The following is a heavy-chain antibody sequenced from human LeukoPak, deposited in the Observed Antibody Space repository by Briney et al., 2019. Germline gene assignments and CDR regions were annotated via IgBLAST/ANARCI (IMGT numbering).Heavy chain of an antibody. V-gene: IGHV3-30*02. Sequence: QPGGSLRLSCAASGFTFSSYGMHWVRQAPGKGLEWVAFIRYDGSNKYYADSVKGRFTISRDNSKNTLYLQMNSLRAEDTAVYYCAKGVEVGWFGELFYYYYYMDVWGKGTTVTVSS. CDR3: AKGVEVGWFGELFYYYYYMDV. CDR2: IRYDGSNK. J-gene: IGHJ6*03. CDR1: GFTFSSYG. D-gene: IGHD3-10*01.